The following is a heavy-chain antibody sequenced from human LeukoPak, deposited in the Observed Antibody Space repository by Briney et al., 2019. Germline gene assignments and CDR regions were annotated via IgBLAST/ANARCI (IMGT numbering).Heavy chain of an antibody. CDR3: ARGIPHDYSNYDGFDY. D-gene: IGHD4-11*01. CDR1: GITVNTNY. Sequence: PGGSLRLSCAASGITVNTNYMSWVRQAPGKGLEWVANIKQDGSEKYYVDSVKGRFTISRDNAKNSLYLQMNSLRAEDTAVYYCARGIPHDYSNYDGFDYWGQGTLVTVSS. V-gene: IGHV3-7*01. J-gene: IGHJ4*02. CDR2: IKQDGSEK.